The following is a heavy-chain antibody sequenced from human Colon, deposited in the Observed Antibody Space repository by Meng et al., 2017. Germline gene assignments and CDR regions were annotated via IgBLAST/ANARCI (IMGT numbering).Heavy chain of an antibody. Sequence: HRVEAGRCVVLPGRSLILSWAASGFTFSSHGLHWVRQAPGMGLEWVAVIWQDEDHQYYADSVKGRFTISRDNSKNTLYLQMNSLRAEDTAVYYCARDEIGRGYLLDFWGQGTLVTVSS. CDR1: GFTFSSHG. CDR3: ARDEIGRGYLLDF. D-gene: IGHD3-16*02. V-gene: IGHV3-33*01. J-gene: IGHJ4*02. CDR2: IWQDEDHQ.